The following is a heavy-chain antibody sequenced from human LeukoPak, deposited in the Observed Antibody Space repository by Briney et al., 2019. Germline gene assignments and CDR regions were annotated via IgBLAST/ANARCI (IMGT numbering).Heavy chain of an antibody. CDR2: IRGSGTST. CDR3: AKDTCGADCYSHYDH. D-gene: IGHD2-21*02. J-gene: IGHJ4*02. V-gene: IGHV3-23*01. CDR1: GFTFSSYT. Sequence: GASLRLSCAACGFTFSSYTLSWVRQAPGKGLEWISAIRGSGTSTYYAASVKGRFTISRDNSRNTLYLQMNSLRAEDTAVYYCAKDTCGADCYSHYDHWGQGTLVTVSS.